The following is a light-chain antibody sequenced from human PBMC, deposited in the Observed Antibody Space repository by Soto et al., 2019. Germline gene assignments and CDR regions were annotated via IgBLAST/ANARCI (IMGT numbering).Light chain of an antibody. Sequence: DIQMTQSPSTLSGSEGDRVTITCRASQTISSWLAWYQQKPGKAPKLLMYKASTLKSGVPSRFSGSGSGTEFTLTISSLQPDDFATYYCQHYNSYSETFGQGTKVDIK. CDR3: QHYNSYSET. CDR1: QTISSW. J-gene: IGKJ1*01. CDR2: KAS. V-gene: IGKV1-5*03.